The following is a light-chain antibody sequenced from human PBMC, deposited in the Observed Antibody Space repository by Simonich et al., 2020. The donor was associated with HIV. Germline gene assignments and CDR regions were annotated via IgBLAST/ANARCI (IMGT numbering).Light chain of an antibody. V-gene: IGKV4-1*01. CDR2: GAS. CDR1: QSVLYSSNNKNY. CDR3: QQYYSTPQT. Sequence: DIVMTQSPYSLAVSLGERATINCKSSQSVLYSSNNKNYLAWYQQKPGQPPKLLIYGASTRESGVPDRFSGSGSGTDFTLTISSLQAEDVAVYYCQQYYSTPQTFGQGTKVEIK. J-gene: IGKJ1*01.